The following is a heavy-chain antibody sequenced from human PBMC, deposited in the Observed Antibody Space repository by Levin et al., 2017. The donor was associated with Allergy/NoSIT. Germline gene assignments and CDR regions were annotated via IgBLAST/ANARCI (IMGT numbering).Heavy chain of an antibody. Sequence: GGSLRLSCAASGFTFSNYAMNWVRRAPGKGLEWVSTLTTSGSSTYYADSVKGRFAISRDNSKNMLFLQMNSLRPEDTAVYYCAKDLGDDWYFDLWGRGTLVTVSS. CDR1: GFTFSNYA. CDR3: AKDLGDDWYFDL. J-gene: IGHJ2*01. CDR2: LTTSGSST. D-gene: IGHD2-21*02. V-gene: IGHV3-23*01.